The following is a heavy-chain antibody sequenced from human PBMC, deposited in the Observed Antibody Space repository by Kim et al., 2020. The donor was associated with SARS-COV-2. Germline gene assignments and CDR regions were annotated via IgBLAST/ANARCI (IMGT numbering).Heavy chain of an antibody. CDR1: GFTFSSLA. CDR2: ISYHGSGT. J-gene: IGHJ5*02. Sequence: GGSLRLSCAASGFTFSSLAMTWVRQAPGKGLEWVSAISYHGSGTYYADSVKGRFTISRDNSKNTMYLQMNFLRAEDTAVYYCAKDPRSSSSVNPWGQGTLVTVSP. V-gene: IGHV3-23*01. CDR3: AKDPRSSSSVNP. D-gene: IGHD6-13*01.